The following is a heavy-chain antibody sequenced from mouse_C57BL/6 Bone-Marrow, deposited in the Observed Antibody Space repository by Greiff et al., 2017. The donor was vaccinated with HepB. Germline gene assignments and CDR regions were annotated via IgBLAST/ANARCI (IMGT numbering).Heavy chain of an antibody. Sequence: VQLQQSGAELVRPGTSVKVSCKASGYAFTNYLIEWVKQRPGQGLEWIGVINPGSGGTNYNEKFKGKATLTADKSSSTAYMQLSSLTSEDSAVYYCAWRPYYYGSSHFDYWGQGTTLTVSS. D-gene: IGHD1-1*01. CDR3: AWRPYYYGSSHFDY. V-gene: IGHV1-54*01. CDR2: INPGSGGT. CDR1: GYAFTNYL. J-gene: IGHJ2*01.